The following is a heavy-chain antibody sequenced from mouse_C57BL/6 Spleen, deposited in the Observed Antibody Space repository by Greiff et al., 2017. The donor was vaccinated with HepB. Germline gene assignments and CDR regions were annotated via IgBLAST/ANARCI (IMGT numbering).Heavy chain of an antibody. D-gene: IGHD2-12*01. CDR1: GFTFSSYA. CDR3: TRVLYDGAMDY. Sequence: EVKLVESGAGLVKPGGSLKLSCAASGFTFSSYAMSWVRQTPEKRLEWFAYISSGGDYIYYADNVKGRFTISRDNAWNTLYLQMSSLTSEDTAMYYCTRVLYDGAMDYWGQGTSVTVSS. V-gene: IGHV5-9-1*02. CDR2: ISSGGDYI. J-gene: IGHJ4*01.